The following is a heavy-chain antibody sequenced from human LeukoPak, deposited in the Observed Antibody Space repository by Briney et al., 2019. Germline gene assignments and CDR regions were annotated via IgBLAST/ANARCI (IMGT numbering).Heavy chain of an antibody. J-gene: IGHJ6*02. CDR1: GGSISSYY. Sequence: SETLSLTCTVSGGSISSYYWSWIRQPPGKGLEWIGYIYYSGSTNYNPSLKSRVTISVDTSKNQFSLKLSSVTAADTAVYYCARAGRYCSSTSCYRGYYYYGMDVWGQGTTVTVSS. V-gene: IGHV4-59*12. CDR2: IYYSGST. CDR3: ARAGRYCSSTSCYRGYYYYGMDV. D-gene: IGHD2-2*02.